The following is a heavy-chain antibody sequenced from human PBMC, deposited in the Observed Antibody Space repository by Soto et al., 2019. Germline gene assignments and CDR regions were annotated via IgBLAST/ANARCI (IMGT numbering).Heavy chain of an antibody. Sequence: SETLSLTCTVSGGSISSSSYYWGWIRQPPGKGLEWIGSIYYSGSTYYNPSLKSRVTISVDTSKNQFSLKLSSVTAADTAVCYCARGISNYYYGMDVWGQGTTVTVSS. CDR3: ARGISNYYYGMDV. V-gene: IGHV4-39*01. CDR1: GGSISSSSYY. CDR2: IYYSGST. J-gene: IGHJ6*02. D-gene: IGHD4-4*01.